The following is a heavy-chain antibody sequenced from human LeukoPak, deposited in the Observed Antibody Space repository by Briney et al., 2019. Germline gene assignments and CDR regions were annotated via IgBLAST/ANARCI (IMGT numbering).Heavy chain of an antibody. V-gene: IGHV3-23*01. CDR3: AKDWHDY. CDR2: ILTSGAT. CDR1: GFASNNFA. J-gene: IGHJ4*02. Sequence: GALRLSCVASGFASNNFAMTWVRHAPGKGLEWVSTILTSGATYYADSVRGRFTISRDNSKSTLYLQMNGLRAEETAMYFCAKDWHDYWGLGTLVTVSS.